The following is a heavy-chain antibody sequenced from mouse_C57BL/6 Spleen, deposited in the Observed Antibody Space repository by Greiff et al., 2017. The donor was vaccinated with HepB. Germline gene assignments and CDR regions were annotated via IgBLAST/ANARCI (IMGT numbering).Heavy chain of an antibody. Sequence: QVQLQQPGAELVRPGTSVKLSCKASGYTFTSYWMHWVKQRPGQGLEWIGVIDPSDSYTNYNQKFKGKATLTVDTSSSTAYMQLSSLTSADSAVYYCARITTVVESFDYWGQGTTLTVSS. J-gene: IGHJ2*01. CDR1: GYTFTSYW. D-gene: IGHD1-1*01. V-gene: IGHV1-59*01. CDR3: ARITTVVESFDY. CDR2: IDPSDSYT.